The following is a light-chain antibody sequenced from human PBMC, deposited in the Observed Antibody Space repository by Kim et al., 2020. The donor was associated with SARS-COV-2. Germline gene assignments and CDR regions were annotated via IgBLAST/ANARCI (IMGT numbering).Light chain of an antibody. Sequence: SASVGDRVTITCRAGHNIDRWLDWYQQKPGQAPKLLIHAASNLQRGVPSRFSGTGSGTDFTLTICSLQPEDFATYYCQHANSFPYTFGQGTKLEIK. CDR2: AAS. J-gene: IGKJ2*01. V-gene: IGKV1D-12*01. CDR3: QHANSFPYT. CDR1: HNIDRW.